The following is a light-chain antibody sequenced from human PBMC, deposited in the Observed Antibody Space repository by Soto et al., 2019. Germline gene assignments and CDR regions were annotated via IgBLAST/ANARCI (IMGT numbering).Light chain of an antibody. V-gene: IGLV2-14*01. CDR3: SSYTSSNTGV. CDR2: DVS. J-gene: IGLJ2*01. CDR1: SSDVGGYNY. Sequence: QSALTQPASVSGSPGQSITISCTGTSSDVGGYNYVSWYQQHPGKAPKLIIYDVSNRPLGVSNRFSGSKSGNTASLTICGLQAEDEADYYCSSYTSSNTGVFGGGTQLTVL.